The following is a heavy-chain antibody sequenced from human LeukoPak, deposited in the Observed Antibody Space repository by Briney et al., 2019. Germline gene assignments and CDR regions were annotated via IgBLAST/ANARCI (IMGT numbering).Heavy chain of an antibody. CDR1: GFTLSGYW. V-gene: IGHV3-7*01. D-gene: IGHD5-12*01. CDR3: ARGGYSFDY. J-gene: IGHJ4*02. CDR2: LHADGIER. Sequence: GGSLRLSCAASGFTLSGYWMSWVRQAPGKGLEWVARLHADGIERYYVDPVKGRFTISRDKAKNSLHLQMYSLRLDDTAVYYCARGGYSFDYLGQGTLVTVSS.